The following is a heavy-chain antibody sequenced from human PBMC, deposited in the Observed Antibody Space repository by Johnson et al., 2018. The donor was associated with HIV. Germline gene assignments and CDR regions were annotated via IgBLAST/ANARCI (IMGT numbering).Heavy chain of an antibody. V-gene: IGHV3-30*02. D-gene: IGHD5-18*01. J-gene: IGHJ3*02. CDR2: IRYDGSHK. Sequence: QVQLVESGGGVVQPGGSLRLSCAASGFTFSNYGMHWVRQAPGKGLEWVAFIRYDGSHKYYVDSVKGRFPISRDNSKNTLYLQMNSLRAEDTAVYYCAKDLRGYSYGLGAFDIWGQGTMVTVSS. CDR3: AKDLRGYSYGLGAFDI. CDR1: GFTFSNYG.